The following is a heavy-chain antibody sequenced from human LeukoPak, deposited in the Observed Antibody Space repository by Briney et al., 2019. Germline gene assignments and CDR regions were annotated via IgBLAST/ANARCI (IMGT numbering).Heavy chain of an antibody. CDR3: ARSDAAMADAFDI. J-gene: IGHJ3*02. CDR1: GGSISSYY. V-gene: IGHV4-34*01. D-gene: IGHD5-18*01. Sequence: MPSETLSLTCTVSGGSISSYYWSWIRQPPGKGLEWIGEINHSGSTNYNPSLKSRVTISVDTSKNQFSLKLSSVTAADTAVYYCARSDAAMADAFDIWGQGTMVTVSS. CDR2: INHSGST.